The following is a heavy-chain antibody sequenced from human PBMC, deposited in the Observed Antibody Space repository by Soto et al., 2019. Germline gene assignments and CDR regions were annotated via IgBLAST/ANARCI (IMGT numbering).Heavy chain of an antibody. Sequence: QVQLVQSGAEVKKPGASVKVSCKASGYTFTSYDINWVRQATGQGLEWMGWMNPNSGNTGYAQKFQGRVTQHRNTAIRTAYMARSSLRSEDTAVYYCASDGGLGDGYTSVDVWGQGTTVTVSS. CDR3: ASDGGLGDGYTSVDV. J-gene: IGHJ6*02. D-gene: IGHD5-12*01. V-gene: IGHV1-8*01. CDR2: MNPNSGNT. CDR1: GYTFTSYD.